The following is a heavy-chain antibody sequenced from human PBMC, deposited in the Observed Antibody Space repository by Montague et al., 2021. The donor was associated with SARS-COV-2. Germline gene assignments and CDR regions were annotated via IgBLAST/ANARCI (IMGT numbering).Heavy chain of an antibody. D-gene: IGHD2-15*01. CDR1: GDSITSYH. V-gene: IGHV4-59*01. CDR2: IYYSGST. J-gene: IGHJ5*02. CDR3: ARDSGGGYNWFDP. Sequence: SETLSLTCTVSGDSITSYHWSWIRQPPGKGLEWIGNIYYSGSTSYNPSLKSRVTILVDTSKNQFSLKLTSLTAADTAVYYCARDSGGGYNWFDPWGQGTLVTVSS.